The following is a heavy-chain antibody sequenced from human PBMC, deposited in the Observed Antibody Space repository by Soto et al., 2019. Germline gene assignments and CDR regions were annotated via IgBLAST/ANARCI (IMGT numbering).Heavy chain of an antibody. CDR3: ARQGFGPLHGLVDV. V-gene: IGHV4-39*01. CDR1: GGSISSSSYY. Sequence: PSETLSLTCTVSGGSISSSSYYWGWIRQPPGKGLEWIGSIYYSGSTYYNPSLEIRVTISVDTSKNQFSLKLSSVTAADTAVYYCARQGFGPLHGLVDVWGQGTTVTVSS. CDR2: IYYSGST. D-gene: IGHD3-10*01. J-gene: IGHJ6*02.